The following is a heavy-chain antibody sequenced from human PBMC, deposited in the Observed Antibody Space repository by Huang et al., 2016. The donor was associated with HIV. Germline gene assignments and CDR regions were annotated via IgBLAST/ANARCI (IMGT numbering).Heavy chain of an antibody. Sequence: QVQLVQSGAEVKKPGSSVKGSCKASGGTFSSYVISWLRQAPGQGLGWMGGITPIFDKTNYAQKFQGRVTIIADESTRTAYMEMSSLRPEDTATYYCATGPRGSGSFNWGQGTLVIVSS. V-gene: IGHV1-69*01. D-gene: IGHD1-26*01. CDR1: GGTFSSYV. J-gene: IGHJ4*02. CDR2: ITPIFDKT. CDR3: ATGPRGSGSFN.